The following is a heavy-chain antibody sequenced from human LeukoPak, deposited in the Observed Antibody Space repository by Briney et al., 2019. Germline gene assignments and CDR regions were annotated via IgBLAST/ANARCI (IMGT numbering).Heavy chain of an antibody. V-gene: IGHV3-30*14. Sequence: GGSLRLSCAASGFIFSSYWMSWVRQAPGKGLEWVAVISYDGSNKYYADSVKGRFTISRDNSKNTLYLQMNSLRAEDTAVYYCARGTSSGYFQLYFDYWGQGTLVTVSS. CDR2: ISYDGSNK. CDR3: ARGTSSGYFQLYFDY. CDR1: GFIFSSYW. J-gene: IGHJ4*02. D-gene: IGHD3-22*01.